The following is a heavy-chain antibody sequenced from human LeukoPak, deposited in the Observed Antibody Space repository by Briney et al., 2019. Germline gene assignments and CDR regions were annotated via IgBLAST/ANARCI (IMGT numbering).Heavy chain of an antibody. Sequence: GGSLRLSCAASGFTFSSYAMHWVRQAPGKGLEWVAVISYDGSNKYYADSVKGRFTISRDNSKNTLYLQMHSLRAEDTAVYYCAKDGDGYNYAPFHWGQGTLVTVSS. CDR3: AKDGDGYNYAPFH. CDR1: GFTFSSYA. J-gene: IGHJ4*02. V-gene: IGHV3-30-3*01. D-gene: IGHD5-24*01. CDR2: ISYDGSNK.